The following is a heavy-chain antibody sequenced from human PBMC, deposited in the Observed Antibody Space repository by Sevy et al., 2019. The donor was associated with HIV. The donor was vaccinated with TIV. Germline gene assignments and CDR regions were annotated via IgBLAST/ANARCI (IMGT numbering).Heavy chain of an antibody. CDR1: GFTFSDYY. D-gene: IGHD2-2*01. J-gene: IGHJ3*02. CDR3: ARVGCSISSWPKGDAFDI. V-gene: IGHV3-11*06. Sequence: GGSLRLSCAASGFTFSDYYINWIRQAPGKGLEWVSYISGSSSYTNYADSVKGRFTISRDNAKNSLYLQMNSLRAEDTAVYYCARVGCSISSWPKGDAFDIWGQGTMVTVSS. CDR2: ISGSSSYT.